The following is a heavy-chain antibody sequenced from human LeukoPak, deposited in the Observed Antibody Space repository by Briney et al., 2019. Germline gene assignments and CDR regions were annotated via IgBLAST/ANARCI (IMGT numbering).Heavy chain of an antibody. CDR3: AAKQYLPYYYYYGVDV. Sequence: GGSLRFSCAAPGFTFSSFGMHWFGRPPAKGLEWVPFISYDGSNKYYADSVKGRFTISRDNSKNTLYLQMNSLRSEDTAVYYCAAKQYLPYYYYYGVDVWGQGTTVTASS. V-gene: IGHV3-30*03. CDR2: ISYDGSNK. D-gene: IGHD6-19*01. CDR1: GFTFSSFG. J-gene: IGHJ6*02.